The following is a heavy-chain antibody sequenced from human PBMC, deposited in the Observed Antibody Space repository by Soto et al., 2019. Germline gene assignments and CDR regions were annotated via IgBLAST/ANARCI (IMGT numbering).Heavy chain of an antibody. J-gene: IGHJ4*02. CDR1: VGTFISYA. CDR2: IIAIFGTA. CDR3: ARGGSYDSSGYYSPFWY. D-gene: IGHD3-22*01. Sequence: SVKVSCKASVGTFISYAISWVRQAPGQGREWMGGIIAIFGTANYAQKFQGRVTITADKSTSTAYMELSSLRSEDTAVYYCARGGSYDSSGYYSPFWYWGQGTLVTVSS. V-gene: IGHV1-69*06.